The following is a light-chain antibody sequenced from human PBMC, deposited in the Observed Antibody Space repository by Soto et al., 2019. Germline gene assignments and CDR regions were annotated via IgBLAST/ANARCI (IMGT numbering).Light chain of an antibody. CDR2: WAS. J-gene: IGKJ4*01. CDR3: QQYYSTPFT. CDR1: QSVLYSSNNKNY. V-gene: IGKV4-1*01. Sequence: DIVMTQSPDSLAVSLGEGATINCKSSQSVLYSSNNKNYLAWYQQKPGQPPKLLINWASTRESGVPDRFSGSGSGTDFTITISSLQAEDVSVYYCQQYYSTPFTFGGGTKVEVK.